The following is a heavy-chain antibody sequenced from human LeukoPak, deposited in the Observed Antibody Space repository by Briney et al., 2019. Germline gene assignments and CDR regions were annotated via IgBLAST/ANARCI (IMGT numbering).Heavy chain of an antibody. J-gene: IGHJ4*02. CDR1: GFTFSTYA. D-gene: IGHD1-14*01. V-gene: IGHV3-23*01. CDR3: AKASTVLKPIDS. Sequence: GGSLRLSCAASGFTFSTYAMNWVRHAPGKGLEWVSAISPIGSRTYYADSVKGRFTISRDNSKNTLYLQMNSLRAGDTAIYYCAKASTVLKPIDSWGQGTLVTVSS. CDR2: ISPIGSRT.